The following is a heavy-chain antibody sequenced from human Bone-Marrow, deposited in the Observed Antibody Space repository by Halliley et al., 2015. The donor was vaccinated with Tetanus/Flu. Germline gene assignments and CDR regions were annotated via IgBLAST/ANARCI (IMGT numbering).Heavy chain of an antibody. CDR2: IDPGDSDA. Sequence: VQLVQSGAEVKKPGESLQISCQASGYYFNTYWIGWVRQMPGKGLEWVGIIDPGDSDARYSPSFQGRVTISVDKSTTTTYLEGSSLKASDTAIYYCARPTLQVTAVGDFQHWGQGTLVTVSS. V-gene: IGHV5-51*01. CDR1: GYYFNTYW. D-gene: IGHD2-21*02. J-gene: IGHJ1*01. CDR3: ARPTLQVTAVGDFQH.